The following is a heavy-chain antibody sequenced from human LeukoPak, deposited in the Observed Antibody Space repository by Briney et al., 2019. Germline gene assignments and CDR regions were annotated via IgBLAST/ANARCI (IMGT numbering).Heavy chain of an antibody. CDR1: GFTFSSYA. D-gene: IGHD3-9*01. CDR2: ISGSGGST. J-gene: IGHJ3*02. Sequence: GGSLRLSCAASGFTFSSYAMSWVRQAPGKGLEWVSAISGSGGSTYYADSVKGRFTISRDNSKNTLYLQMNSLRAEDTAVYYCAKEKVLYFDWVDAFDIWGQGTMVTVSS. V-gene: IGHV3-23*01. CDR3: AKEKVLYFDWVDAFDI.